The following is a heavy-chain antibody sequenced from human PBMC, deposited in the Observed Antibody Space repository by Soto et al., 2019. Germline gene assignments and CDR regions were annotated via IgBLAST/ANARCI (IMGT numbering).Heavy chain of an antibody. J-gene: IGHJ4*02. CDR1: GGSISSGGYY. CDR3: ARDSGYSYGPIDY. D-gene: IGHD5-18*01. V-gene: IGHV4-31*03. Sequence: ASETLSLTCTVSGGSISSGGYYWSWIRQHPGKGLEWIGYIYYSGSTYYNPSLKSRVTISVDTSKNQFSLKLSSVTTEDTAVYYCARDSGYSYGPIDYWGQGTLVTV. CDR2: IYYSGST.